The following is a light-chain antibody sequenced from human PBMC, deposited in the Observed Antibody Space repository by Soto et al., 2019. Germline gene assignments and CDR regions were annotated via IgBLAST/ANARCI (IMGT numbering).Light chain of an antibody. CDR3: QQYYSYPLT. CDR1: QGISSY. Sequence: RMTQSPSAVSASTGDRVTITCRASQGISSYLAWYQQKPGKAPKLLIYAASTLQSGVPSRFSGSGSGTDFTLTISCLQSEDFATYYCQQYYSYPLTFGGGTKVDI. J-gene: IGKJ4*01. CDR2: AAS. V-gene: IGKV1-8*01.